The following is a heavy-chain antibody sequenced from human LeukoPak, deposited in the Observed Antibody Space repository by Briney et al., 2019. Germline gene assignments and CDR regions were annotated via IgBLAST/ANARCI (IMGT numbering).Heavy chain of an antibody. Sequence: GGSLRLSCAASGFTFSSNAMNWVRQAPGKGLEWVSVISGSGGTTYYADSVKGRFTISRDSSKNTLYLQMNSLRAEDTAVYYCAKVSGGGLYYDGMDVWGQGTTVTVSS. CDR1: GFTFSSNA. D-gene: IGHD1-14*01. J-gene: IGHJ6*02. CDR2: ISGSGGTT. CDR3: AKVSGGGLYYDGMDV. V-gene: IGHV3-23*01.